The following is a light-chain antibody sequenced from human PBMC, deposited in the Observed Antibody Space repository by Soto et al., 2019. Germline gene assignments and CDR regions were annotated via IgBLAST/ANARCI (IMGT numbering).Light chain of an antibody. J-gene: IGLJ2*01. Sequence: QAVVTQEPSLTVSPGGTVTLTCDSSTGAVTSGHLPYWFQQKPGQAPRTLIYDTSKKHSWTPARFSGSLLGGKAALTLSGAQPEDEADYYCLLSYSGARPVVFGGGTKVTVL. CDR1: TGAVTSGHL. CDR3: LLSYSGARPVV. CDR2: DTS. V-gene: IGLV7-46*01.